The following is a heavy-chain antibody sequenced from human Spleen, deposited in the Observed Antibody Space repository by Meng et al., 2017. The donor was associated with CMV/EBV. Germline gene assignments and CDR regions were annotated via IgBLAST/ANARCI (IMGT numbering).Heavy chain of an antibody. CDR1: GYTFTGYY. J-gene: IGHJ4*02. D-gene: IGHD1-26*01. CDR2: INPNSGGT. Sequence: ASVKVSCKASGYTFTGYYMHWVRQAPGQGLEWMGWINPNSGGTNYAQKFQGRVTMTRDTFISTAYMELSRLRSDNTAVYYCARIVVGANDFDYWGQGTLVTVSS. CDR3: ARIVVGANDFDY. V-gene: IGHV1-2*02.